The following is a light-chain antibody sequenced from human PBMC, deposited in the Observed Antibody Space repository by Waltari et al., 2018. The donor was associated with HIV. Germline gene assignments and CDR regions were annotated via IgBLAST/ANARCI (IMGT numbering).Light chain of an antibody. V-gene: IGKV1-12*01. CDR3: QQAFSFPHT. CDR2: GTS. Sequence: IQMAQSPASLSVSVGDSVSFSCRASHPVADKLAWYQQRPGKPPKLLIYGTSRLQSGVPSRFAGFGSATNFSLTITGLRPEDSATYFCQQAFSFPHTFGGGTELDI. J-gene: IGKJ4*01. CDR1: HPVADK.